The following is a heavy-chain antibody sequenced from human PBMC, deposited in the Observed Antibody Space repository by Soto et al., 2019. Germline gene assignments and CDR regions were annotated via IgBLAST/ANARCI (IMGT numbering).Heavy chain of an antibody. CDR1: GFTFGSFT. CDR3: AIYGLTFGVD. J-gene: IGHJ4*02. Sequence: EVHLVEAGGGLVKPGESLTLSCAASGFTFGSFTLNWVRQAPGKGLEWVSSISSSSAYIYYAESVKGRFTISRDNARSTLYLQMNSLRLDDTAVYFCAIYGLTFGVDWGQGTLVAVSS. D-gene: IGHD3-16*01. V-gene: IGHV3-21*06. CDR2: ISSSSAYI.